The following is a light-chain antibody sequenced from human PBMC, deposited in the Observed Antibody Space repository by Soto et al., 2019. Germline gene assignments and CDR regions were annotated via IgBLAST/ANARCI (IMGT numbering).Light chain of an antibody. CDR3: CSYAGSTPYV. CDR1: SSDVGGYNY. J-gene: IGLJ1*01. V-gene: IGLV2-8*01. Sequence: QSALTQPPSASGSPGQSVTISCTGFSSDVGGYNYVSWFQQHPGKAPKLMIYAVSKRPSGVPDRFSGSRSANTASLTVSGLQTEEEADYYCCSYAGSTPYVFGTGTKLTVL. CDR2: AVS.